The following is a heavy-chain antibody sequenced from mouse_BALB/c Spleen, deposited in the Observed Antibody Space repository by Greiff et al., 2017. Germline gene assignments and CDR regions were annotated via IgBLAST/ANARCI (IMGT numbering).Heavy chain of an antibody. D-gene: IGHD1-1*01. J-gene: IGHJ3*01. CDR3: ARGDYGSRSWFAY. CDR2: ISNYYGDA. Sequence: QVQLQQSGAELVRPGVSVKISCKGSGYTFTDYAMHWVKQSHAKSLEWIGVISNYYGDASYNQKFKGKATMTVDKSSSTAYMELARLTSEDSAIYYCARGDYGSRSWFAYWGQGTLVTVSA. V-gene: IGHV1S137*01. CDR1: GYTFTDYA.